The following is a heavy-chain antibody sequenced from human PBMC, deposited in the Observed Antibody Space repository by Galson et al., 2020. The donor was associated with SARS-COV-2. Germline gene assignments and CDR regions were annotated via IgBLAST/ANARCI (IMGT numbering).Heavy chain of an antibody. V-gene: IGHV4-39*01. Sequence: SETLSLTCTVSGGSISTTSYFWGWIRQPPGKGLEWIGTIYYSGTTYYNPSLRSRVTISVDTSRNQFSLKLNSVTAADTAVYYCARRGGTVXXXHFDLWGRGTLVTVSS. CDR1: GGSISTTSYF. J-gene: IGHJ2*01. CDR3: ARRGGTVXXXHFDL. D-gene: IGHD4-17*01. CDR2: IYYSGTT.